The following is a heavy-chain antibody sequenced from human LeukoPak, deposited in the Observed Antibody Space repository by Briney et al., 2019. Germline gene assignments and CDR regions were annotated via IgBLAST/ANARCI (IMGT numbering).Heavy chain of an antibody. CDR2: INPNSGDT. CDR1: GYTFTSYD. D-gene: IGHD5-24*01. J-gene: IGHJ4*02. Sequence: ASVKVSCKASGYTFTSYDINWVRQAPGQGLEWMGWINPNSGDTNYAQKFQGRVTMTRDTSISTAYMELSRLKPDDTAVYYCATRRIEIFDYWGQGTLVTVSS. CDR3: ATRRIEIFDY. V-gene: IGHV1-2*02.